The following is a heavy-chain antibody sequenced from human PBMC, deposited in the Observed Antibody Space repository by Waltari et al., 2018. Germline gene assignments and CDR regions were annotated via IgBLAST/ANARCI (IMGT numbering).Heavy chain of an antibody. V-gene: IGHV3-74*01. D-gene: IGHD6-13*01. Sequence: EVQLVESGGNLVQPGGSLRLSCAASGFTFSSYWMHWVRQAPGKGLVWVVRINSDGSTKSYADSVKGRFTISRDNAKNTLYLQMNSLRAEDTAVYYCARGIVAAGTKETGFWGQGTLVTVSS. J-gene: IGHJ4*02. CDR1: GFTFSSYW. CDR2: INSDGSTK. CDR3: ARGIVAAGTKETGF.